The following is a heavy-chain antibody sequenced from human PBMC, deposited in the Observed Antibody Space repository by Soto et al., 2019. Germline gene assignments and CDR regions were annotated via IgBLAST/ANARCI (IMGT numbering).Heavy chain of an antibody. CDR1: GFALSRYW. CDR2: IKQDESEI. J-gene: IGHJ6*03. D-gene: IGHD1-26*01. V-gene: IGHV3-7*01. CDR3: ATYSGYALPMDV. Sequence: GGSLRLSCAASGFALSRYWMTWVRQAPGKGLEWVASIKQDESEIYYVDSVKGRFTISRDNAKNSQFLQMNNLRAEDTAVYYCATYSGYALPMDVWRKGTTVTVSS.